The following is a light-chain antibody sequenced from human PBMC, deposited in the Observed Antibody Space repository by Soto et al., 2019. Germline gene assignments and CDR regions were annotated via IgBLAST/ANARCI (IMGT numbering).Light chain of an antibody. Sequence: QSALTQPPSASGSPGQSVTISCTGTSSDVGGYNYVSWYRQHPGKAPKLMIFEVSKRPSGVPDRFSGSKSGNTASLTVSGLQAEDEADYYCKSRTTRNTLVFGGGTKLTVL. CDR3: KSRTTRNTLV. V-gene: IGLV2-8*01. CDR2: EVS. CDR1: SSDVGGYNY. J-gene: IGLJ3*02.